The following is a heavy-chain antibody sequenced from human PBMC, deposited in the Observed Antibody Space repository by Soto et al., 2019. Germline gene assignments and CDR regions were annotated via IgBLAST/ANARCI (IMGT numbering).Heavy chain of an antibody. V-gene: IGHV4-30-4*01. J-gene: IGHJ4*02. D-gene: IGHD3-9*01. CDR2: IYYSGST. Sequence: SETLSLTCTVSGGSISSGDYYWSWIRQPPGKGLEWIGYIYYSGSTYYNPSLKSRVTISVDTSKNQFSLKLSSVTAADTAVYYCARESVGARYFDWLSPPADYWGQGTLVTVSS. CDR1: GGSISSGDYY. CDR3: ARESVGARYFDWLSPPADY.